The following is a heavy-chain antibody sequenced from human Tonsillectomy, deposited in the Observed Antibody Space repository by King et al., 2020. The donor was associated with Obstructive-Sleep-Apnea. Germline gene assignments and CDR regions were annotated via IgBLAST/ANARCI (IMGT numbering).Heavy chain of an antibody. D-gene: IGHD3-22*01. CDR1: GGSISSYY. Sequence: VQLQESGPGLVKPSETLSLTCTVSGGSISSYYWSWIRQPPGRGLEWIGYIYYSGSTNYNPSLESRVTISVDTSKNQFSLKLSSVTAADTAVYYCARHLYSSGYRCAFDFRGQGTMVTVSS. J-gene: IGHJ3*01. CDR2: IYYSGST. V-gene: IGHV4-59*08. CDR3: ARHLYSSGYRCAFDF.